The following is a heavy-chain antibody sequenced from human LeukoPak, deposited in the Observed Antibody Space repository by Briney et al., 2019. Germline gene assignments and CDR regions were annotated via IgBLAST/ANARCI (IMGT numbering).Heavy chain of an antibody. J-gene: IGHJ3*01. CDR3: ANRRGTQVLGNNIDV. V-gene: IGHV1-69*13. D-gene: IGHD1-1*01. Sequence: SVKVSCKASGGTFSSYAISWVRQAPGQGLEWMGGIIPIFGTANYAQKFQGRVTITADESTSTAYMELSSLRSEDTAVYYCANRRGTQVLGNNIDVWGQGTLVTVSS. CDR1: GGTFSSYA. CDR2: IIPIFGTA.